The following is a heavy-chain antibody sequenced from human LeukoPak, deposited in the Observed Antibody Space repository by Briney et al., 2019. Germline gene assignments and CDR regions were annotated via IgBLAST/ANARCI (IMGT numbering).Heavy chain of an antibody. V-gene: IGHV4-34*01. Sequence: PSETLSLTCAVYGGSFSGYYWSWIRQPPGKGLEWIGEINHSGSTNYNPSLKSRVTMSVDTSKNQFSLKLSSVTAADTAMYYCARGKKSSGWDDSFDIWGQGTMVTVSS. CDR2: INHSGST. CDR1: GGSFSGYY. CDR3: ARGKKSSGWDDSFDI. J-gene: IGHJ3*02. D-gene: IGHD6-19*01.